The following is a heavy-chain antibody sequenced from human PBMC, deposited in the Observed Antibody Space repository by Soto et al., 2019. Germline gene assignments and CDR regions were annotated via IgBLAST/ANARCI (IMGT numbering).Heavy chain of an antibody. CDR1: GFSFSIHW. Sequence: VQLVESGGGLVQPGGSLRLSCAASGFSFSIHWMHWVRHAPGKGLVWVSRINSDGSSATYADSVKGRFTISRDNAKNTLYLQMNSLTPEDTAVYYCAKGVPAATRYFQHWGQGTLVTVSS. V-gene: IGHV3-74*01. D-gene: IGHD2-2*01. J-gene: IGHJ1*01. CDR3: AKGVPAATRYFQH. CDR2: INSDGSSA.